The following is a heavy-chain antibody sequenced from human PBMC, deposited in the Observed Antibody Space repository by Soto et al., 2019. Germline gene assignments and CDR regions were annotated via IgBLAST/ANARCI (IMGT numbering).Heavy chain of an antibody. CDR2: IYHSGST. J-gene: IGHJ4*02. D-gene: IGHD3-22*01. Sequence: QVQLQESGPGLVKPSGTLSLTCAVSGGPISSYNWWSWVRQPPGKGLEWIGEIYHSGSTNYNPSLKSRVTXXVXKXXNQFSLNLSSVTAADTAMYYCAREYYFDNGGYFDYWGQGTLVTVSS. CDR3: AREYYFDNGGYFDY. CDR1: GGPISSYNW. V-gene: IGHV4-4*02.